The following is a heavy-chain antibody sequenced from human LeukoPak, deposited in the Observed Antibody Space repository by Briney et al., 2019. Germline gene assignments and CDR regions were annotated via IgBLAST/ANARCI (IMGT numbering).Heavy chain of an antibody. CDR1: GFTISSYG. CDR3: ANGATGDY. Sequence: GGSLRLSRAASGFTISSYGMHWVRQAPGKGLEWVAFIRYDGSNKYYADSVKGRFTISRDNSKNTLYLQMNSLGAEDTAVYYCANGATGDYWGQGTLVTVSS. CDR2: IRYDGSNK. D-gene: IGHD1-26*01. V-gene: IGHV3-30*02. J-gene: IGHJ4*02.